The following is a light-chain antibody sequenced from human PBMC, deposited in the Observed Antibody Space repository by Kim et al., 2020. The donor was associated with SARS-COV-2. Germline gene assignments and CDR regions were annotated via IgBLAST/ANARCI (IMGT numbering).Light chain of an antibody. J-gene: IGLJ2*01. CDR1: SGSIATNY. CDR2: EDN. Sequence: NFMLTQPHSVSESPGKTVTISCTRISGSIATNYVQWYQQRPGGAPTTVIYEDNRRPSGVPDRFSGSIDRSSNSASLIISGLKTEDEADYYCQSRVFG. V-gene: IGLV6-57*04. CDR3: QSRV.